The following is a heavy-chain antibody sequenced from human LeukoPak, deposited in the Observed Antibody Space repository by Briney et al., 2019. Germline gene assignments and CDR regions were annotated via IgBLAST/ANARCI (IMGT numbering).Heavy chain of an antibody. CDR1: GFSLSTSGMC. D-gene: IGHD3-10*01. CDR3: ARMTSGTYGKRGFDP. Sequence: SGPTLVNPTETLTLTCTFSGFSLSTSGMCVSWIRQPQGKALEWLPRIDWDGDKYYSTSLKTRLTISKDTSKNQVVLTVTNMDPVDTATYYCARMTSGTYGKRGFDPWGQGTLVTVSS. J-gene: IGHJ5*02. V-gene: IGHV2-70*11. CDR2: IDWDGDK.